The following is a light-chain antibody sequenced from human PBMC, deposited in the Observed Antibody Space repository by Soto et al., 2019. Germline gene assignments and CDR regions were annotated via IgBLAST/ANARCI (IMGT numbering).Light chain of an antibody. V-gene: IGKV3-15*01. J-gene: IGKJ2*01. CDR3: QQYNNWPRT. CDR2: GAS. CDR1: QSVSSN. Sequence: EIVMTQSPVTLSVSPGERATLSCRASQSVSSNLAWYQQKPGQAPRVLIYGASTRATGIPARFSGSGSGTEFTLTISSLQSEDFAVYYCQQYNNWPRTFGQGTKLEI.